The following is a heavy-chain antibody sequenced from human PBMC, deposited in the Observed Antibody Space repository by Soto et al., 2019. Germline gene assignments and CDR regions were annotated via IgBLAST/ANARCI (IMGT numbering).Heavy chain of an antibody. D-gene: IGHD3-16*01. V-gene: IGHV1-8*01. CDR2: MNPNSGNT. Sequence: SVKVSFKASGYTFTSYDINWVRQATVQGLEWMGWMNPNSGNTGYAQKFQGRVTMTRNTSISTAYMELSSLRSEDTAVYYCARLSSLEYYGMDVWGQGTKVTVYS. CDR1: GYTFTSYD. CDR3: ARLSSLEYYGMDV. J-gene: IGHJ6*02.